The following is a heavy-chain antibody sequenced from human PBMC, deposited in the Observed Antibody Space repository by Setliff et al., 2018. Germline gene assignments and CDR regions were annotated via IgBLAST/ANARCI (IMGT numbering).Heavy chain of an antibody. V-gene: IGHV3-7*01. Sequence: PGGSLRLSCTTSGFTFSTFYMNWLRQAPGKGLEWVANINPDGSEKDYPDSAQGRFTISRDNAKNSMYLQINSLRPEDTALYYCARGFWSGYSAAFDLWGQGTMVTVSS. CDR2: INPDGSEK. D-gene: IGHD3-3*01. J-gene: IGHJ3*01. CDR3: ARGFWSGYSAAFDL. CDR1: GFTFSTFY.